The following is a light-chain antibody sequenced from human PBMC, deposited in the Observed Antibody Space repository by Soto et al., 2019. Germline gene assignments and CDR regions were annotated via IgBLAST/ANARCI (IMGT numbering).Light chain of an antibody. CDR3: QTYDSSLSGVV. Sequence: QSVLTQPPSVSGAPGQTVTISCTGSSSNIGAIYEVHWYQQLPGTAPRLLINGFSNRPSGVSDRFSASKSGTSAFLAITGLQAADEADYYCQTYDSSLSGVVFGWGTKLTVL. CDR1: SSNIGAIYE. V-gene: IGLV1-40*01. J-gene: IGLJ3*02. CDR2: GFS.